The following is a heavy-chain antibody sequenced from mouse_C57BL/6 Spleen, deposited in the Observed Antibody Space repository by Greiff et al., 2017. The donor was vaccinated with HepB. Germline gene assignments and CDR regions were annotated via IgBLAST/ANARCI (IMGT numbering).Heavy chain of an antibody. V-gene: IGHV1-81*01. CDR2: IYPRSGNT. D-gene: IGHD1-1*01. J-gene: IGHJ2*01. CDR1: GYTFTSYG. Sequence: QVQLQQSGAELARPGASVKLSCKASGYTFTSYGISWVKQRTGQGLEWIGEIYPRSGNTYYNEKFKGKATLTADKSSSTAYMKLRSLTSEDSAVYFWARRGIYYGSSSHFDYWGQGTTLTVSS. CDR3: ARRGIYYGSSSHFDY.